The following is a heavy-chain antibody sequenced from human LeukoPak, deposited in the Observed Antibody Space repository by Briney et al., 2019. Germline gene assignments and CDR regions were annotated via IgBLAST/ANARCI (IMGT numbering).Heavy chain of an antibody. D-gene: IGHD6-13*01. CDR2: ISYSGST. CDR3: ARDAYSSSWSGDYYYGMDV. CDR1: GGSISSSSYY. J-gene: IGHJ6*02. V-gene: IGHV4-39*07. Sequence: SETLSLTCTVSGGSISSSSYYWGWIRQPPGKGLEWIGSISYSGSTYYNPSLKSRVTISVDTSKNQFSLKLSSVTAADTAVYYCARDAYSSSWSGDYYYGMDVWGQGTTVTVSS.